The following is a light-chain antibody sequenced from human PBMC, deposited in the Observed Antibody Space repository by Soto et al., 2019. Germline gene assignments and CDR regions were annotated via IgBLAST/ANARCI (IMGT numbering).Light chain of an antibody. CDR2: AAS. CDR3: QQTYSTPQT. J-gene: IGKJ1*01. Sequence: IHMTHSPPSLSASLGYIVTITCRASQSISTYLNWYQQKAGLAPKLLIYAASSLQSGVPSRFSGSGSGTDFTLTISSLQPEDFATYYCQQTYSTPQTFGQGTKVDIK. CDR1: QSISTY. V-gene: IGKV1-39*01.